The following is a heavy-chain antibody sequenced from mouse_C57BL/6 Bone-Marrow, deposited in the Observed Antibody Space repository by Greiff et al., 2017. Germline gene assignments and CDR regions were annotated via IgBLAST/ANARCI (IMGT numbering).Heavy chain of an antibody. J-gene: IGHJ2*01. V-gene: IGHV1-61*01. CDR3: ACYYSGPSYYFDY. D-gene: IGHD1-1*01. CDR1: GYTFTSYW. CDR2: IYPSDSDS. Sequence: VQLQQPGAELVRPGSSVKLSCKASGYTFTSYWMDWVKQRPGQGLEWIGNIYPSDSDSHYNQKFKDKATLTVDKSSSTAYLQLSSLTSEDAAVYYCACYYSGPSYYFDYWGQGTTLTVSS.